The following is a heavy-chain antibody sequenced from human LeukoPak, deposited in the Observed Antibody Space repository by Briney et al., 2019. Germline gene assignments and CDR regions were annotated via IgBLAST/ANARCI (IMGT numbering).Heavy chain of an antibody. Sequence: RPGGSLRLSCAASGFTFSDYYMSWIRQAPGKGLEWVSYISSSGSTIYYADSVKGRFTISRDNAKNSLYLQMNSLRAEDTAVYYCAREPFVDIVATASGSGMDVWGQGTTVTVSS. CDR3: AREPFVDIVATASGSGMDV. CDR2: ISSSGSTI. V-gene: IGHV3-11*01. CDR1: GFTFSDYY. J-gene: IGHJ6*02. D-gene: IGHD5-12*01.